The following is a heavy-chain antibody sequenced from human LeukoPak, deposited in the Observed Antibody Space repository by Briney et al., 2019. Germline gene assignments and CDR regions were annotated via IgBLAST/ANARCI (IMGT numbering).Heavy chain of an antibody. J-gene: IGHJ6*02. CDR3: AKIDIAVAGTGDYYYGMDV. CDR2: ISGSGGST. Sequence: GGSLRLSCAASGFTFSSYAMSWVRQAPGKGLEWVSAISGSGGSTYHADSVKGRFTISRDNSKNTLYLQMNSLRAEDTAVYYCAKIDIAVAGTGDYYYGMDVWGQGTTVTVSS. V-gene: IGHV3-23*01. D-gene: IGHD6-19*01. CDR1: GFTFSSYA.